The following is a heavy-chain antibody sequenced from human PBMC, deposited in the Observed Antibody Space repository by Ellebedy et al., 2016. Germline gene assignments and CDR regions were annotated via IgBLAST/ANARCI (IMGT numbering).Heavy chain of an antibody. D-gene: IGHD5-18*01. CDR3: ARGSGYSYGVTVNYYSYYMNV. CDR1: GGTFTTYA. Sequence: SVKVSCKAPGGTFTTYAFSWVRQAPGQGLEWMGGIIPMLGTANYAQRFQGRVTITADTSTNTAYMELSGLRSEDTAVYYCARGSGYSYGVTVNYYSYYMNVWGKGTTVTVSS. CDR2: IIPMLGTA. J-gene: IGHJ6*03. V-gene: IGHV1-69*06.